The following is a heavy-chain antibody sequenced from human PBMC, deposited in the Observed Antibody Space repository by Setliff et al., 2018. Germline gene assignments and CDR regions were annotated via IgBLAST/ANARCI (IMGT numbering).Heavy chain of an antibody. Sequence: LSLTCTVSGVSIRGFYWTWIRQSPKRGLEWLGYAFHTGKTDYNPSLMSRVIISIDMSRKQFSLKLSSVTAADTAMYYCARDYCGPTSCFAKYFDNWGHGILVTVSS. CDR2: AFHTGKT. V-gene: IGHV4-59*01. J-gene: IGHJ4*01. D-gene: IGHD2-2*01. CDR3: ARDYCGPTSCFAKYFDN. CDR1: GVSIRGFY.